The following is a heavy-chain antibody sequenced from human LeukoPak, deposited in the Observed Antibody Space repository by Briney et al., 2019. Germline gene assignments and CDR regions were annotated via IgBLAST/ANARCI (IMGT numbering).Heavy chain of an antibody. J-gene: IGHJ3*02. CDR2: IKQDGSEK. CDR3: ARDVATDAFDI. Sequence: GGSLRLSCAASGFTLSSYWMSWVRQAPGKGLEWVANIKQDGSEKYYVDSVKGRFTISRDNAKNSLYLQMNSLRAEDTAVYYCARDVATDAFDIWGQGTMVTVSS. CDR1: GFTLSSYW. V-gene: IGHV3-7*01. D-gene: IGHD5-12*01.